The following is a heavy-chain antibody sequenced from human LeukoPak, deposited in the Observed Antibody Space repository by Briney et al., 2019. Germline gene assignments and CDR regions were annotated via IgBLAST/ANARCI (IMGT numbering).Heavy chain of an antibody. Sequence: GASVKVSCMASGGTFSRYAISWVRQAPGQGLEWTGRIIPILGIANYAQKFQGRVTITAAKSTSTAYMELSSLRSEDTAVYYCARGRGGYSYGFGAPDYCGQGTLVTVSS. CDR3: ARGRGGYSYGFGAPDY. V-gene: IGHV1-69*10. CDR2: IIPILGIA. D-gene: IGHD5-18*01. CDR1: GGTFSRYA. J-gene: IGHJ4*02.